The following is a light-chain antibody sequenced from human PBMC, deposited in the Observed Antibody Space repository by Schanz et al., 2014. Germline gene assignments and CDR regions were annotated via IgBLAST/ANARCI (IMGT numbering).Light chain of an antibody. CDR1: SSNIGSNN. CDR3: QSYDSSLGSV. CDR2: RNI. V-gene: IGLV1-44*01. J-gene: IGLJ2*01. Sequence: QSVLTQPPSASGPPGQRVTISCSGSSSNIGSNNVNWYRQLPGTAPKLLIYRNIQRPSGVPDRFSGSKSGTSASLAITGLQAEDEADYYCQSYDSSLGSVFGGGTKLTVL.